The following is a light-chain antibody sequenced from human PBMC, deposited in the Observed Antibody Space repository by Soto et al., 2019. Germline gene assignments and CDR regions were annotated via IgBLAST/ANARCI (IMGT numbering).Light chain of an antibody. CDR1: QDISNY. Sequence: DIQMTQSPSSLSASVGDRVTITCQASQDISNYLNWYQQKPGKAPKLLIYDASNLETGVPSRFSGSGSGTDFTFTISSLQPEDIATYYWQQYDNLALSVGGGTKVEIK. J-gene: IGKJ4*01. V-gene: IGKV1-33*01. CDR2: DAS. CDR3: QQYDNLALS.